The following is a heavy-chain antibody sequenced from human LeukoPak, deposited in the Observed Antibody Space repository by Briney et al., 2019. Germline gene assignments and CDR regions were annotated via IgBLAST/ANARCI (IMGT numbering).Heavy chain of an antibody. CDR1: NDSISSGGYY. J-gene: IGHJ5*02. D-gene: IGHD2-21*02. V-gene: IGHV4-31*03. CDR3: ASRYCGGDCYDPWWFDP. Sequence: SETLSLTCTVSNDSISSGGYYWSWIRQHPGKGLEWIGYIYYSGNTYYNPSLKSRVTISLDTSKNQFSLMLSSVIAADTAVYYCASRYCGGDCYDPWWFDPWGQGTLVTVSS. CDR2: IYYSGNT.